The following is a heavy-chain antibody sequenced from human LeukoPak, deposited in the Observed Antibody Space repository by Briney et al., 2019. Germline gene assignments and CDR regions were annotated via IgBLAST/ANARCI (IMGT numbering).Heavy chain of an antibody. Sequence: SQTLSLTCTVSGGSISSGDYYWSWIRQPPGKGLEWIGYIYYSGSTNYNPSLKSRVTISVDTSKNQFSLKLSSVTAADTAVYYCARDRGRDGYNLGYAFDIWGQGTMVTVSS. J-gene: IGHJ3*02. CDR3: ARDRGRDGYNLGYAFDI. D-gene: IGHD5-24*01. CDR1: GGSISSGDYY. V-gene: IGHV4-61*08. CDR2: IYYSGST.